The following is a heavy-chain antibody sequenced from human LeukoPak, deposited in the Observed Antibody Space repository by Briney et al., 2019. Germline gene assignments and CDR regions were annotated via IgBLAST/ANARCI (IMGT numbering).Heavy chain of an antibody. V-gene: IGHV3-23*01. J-gene: IGHJ4*02. CDR2: ISGSGGST. Sequence: GGSLRLSCAASGFTFSSYAVSWVRQAPGKGLEWVSAISGSGGSTYYADSVKGRFTISRDNSKNTLYLQMNSLRAEDTAVYYCAKSSPLPIAVAGQGFDYWGQGTLVTVSS. D-gene: IGHD6-19*01. CDR1: GFTFSSYA. CDR3: AKSSPLPIAVAGQGFDY.